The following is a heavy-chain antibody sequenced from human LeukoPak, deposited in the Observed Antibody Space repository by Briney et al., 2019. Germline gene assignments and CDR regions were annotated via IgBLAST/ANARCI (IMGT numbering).Heavy chain of an antibody. J-gene: IGHJ6*02. V-gene: IGHV4-4*07. Sequence: PSETLSLTCTVSGGSISSYYWSWIRQPAGKGLKWIGRIYTSGSTNYNPSLKSRVTMSVDTSKNQFSLKLSSVTAADTAVYYCAREGEDLRFLEWLPRDGMDVWGQGTTVTVSS. CDR2: IYTSGST. CDR1: GGSISSYY. D-gene: IGHD3-3*01. CDR3: AREGEDLRFLEWLPRDGMDV.